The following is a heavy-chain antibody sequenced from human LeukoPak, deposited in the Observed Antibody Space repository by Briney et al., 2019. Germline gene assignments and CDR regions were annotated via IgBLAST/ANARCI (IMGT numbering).Heavy chain of an antibody. CDR2: IYYSGST. Sequence: SETLSLTCTVSGGSISTYYWSWIRQPPGKGLEWIGYIYYSGSTNYNPSLKSRVTISVDTSKNQSSLKLSSVTAADTALYYCARSRGYFDYWGQGTLVTVSS. CDR3: ARSRGYFDY. J-gene: IGHJ4*02. CDR1: GGSISTYY. V-gene: IGHV4-59*01. D-gene: IGHD6-13*01.